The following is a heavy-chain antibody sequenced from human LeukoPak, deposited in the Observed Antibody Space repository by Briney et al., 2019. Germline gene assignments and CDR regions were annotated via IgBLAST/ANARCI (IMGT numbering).Heavy chain of an antibody. CDR2: IKQDGSEK. Sequence: PGGSLRLSCAASGYTFNGYWISWVRQAPGKGLEWVANIKQDGSEKNYVDSVRGRFTISRDNAKNSVFLQMNSLRAEDTALYYCARENFGRPHFDNWGQGTLVTVSS. D-gene: IGHD1-7*01. CDR3: ARENFGRPHFDN. CDR1: GYTFNGYW. J-gene: IGHJ4*02. V-gene: IGHV3-7*01.